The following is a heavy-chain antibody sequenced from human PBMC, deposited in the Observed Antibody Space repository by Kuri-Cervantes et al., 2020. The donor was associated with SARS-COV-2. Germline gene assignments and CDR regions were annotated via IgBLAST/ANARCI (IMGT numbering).Heavy chain of an antibody. V-gene: IGHV1-18*01. CDR1: GYTFTSYA. J-gene: IGHJ6*02. CDR3: EWLFYYDISGYYYYYGIDV. Sequence: ASVKVSCKASGYTFTSYAINWVRQAPGQGLEWMGWISTDNGNTNYAQKLQGRVTMTTDTSTSTAYMELRSLRSDDTAVYYCEWLFYYDISGYYYYYGIDVWGQGTPVTVSS. CDR2: ISTDNGNT. D-gene: IGHD3-22*01.